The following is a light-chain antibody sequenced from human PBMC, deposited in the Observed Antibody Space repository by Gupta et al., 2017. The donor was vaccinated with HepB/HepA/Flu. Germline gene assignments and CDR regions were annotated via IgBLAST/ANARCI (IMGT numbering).Light chain of an antibody. Sequence: QSALTQPASVPGSPGQSITISCTGTSSDVGTYKSVSWYQQHPGKAPKLIIYDVNNRPSGVSNRFSGSKSGNTASLTISGRQAEDEADYYCRSYTTSSTQVFGTGTKVTVL. V-gene: IGLV2-14*03. J-gene: IGLJ1*01. CDR1: SSDVGTYKS. CDR3: RSYTTSSTQV. CDR2: DVN.